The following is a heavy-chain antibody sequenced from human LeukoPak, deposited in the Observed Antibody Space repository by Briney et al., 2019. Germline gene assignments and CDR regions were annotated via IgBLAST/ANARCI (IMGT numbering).Heavy chain of an antibody. CDR3: ATEAYMVRGAHAFDI. CDR2: MNPNSGNT. J-gene: IGHJ3*02. V-gene: IGHV1-8*02. CDR1: GYTFTSYD. D-gene: IGHD3-10*01. Sequence: ASVKVSCKASGYTFTSYDINWVRQATGQGLEWMGWMNPNSGNTGYAQKFQGRVTMTEDTSTDTAYMELSSLRSEDTAVYYCATEAYMVRGAHAFDIWGQGTMVTVSS.